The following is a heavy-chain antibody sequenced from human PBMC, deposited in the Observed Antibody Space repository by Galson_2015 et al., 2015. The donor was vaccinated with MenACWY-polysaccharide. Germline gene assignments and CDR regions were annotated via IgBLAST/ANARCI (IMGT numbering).Heavy chain of an antibody. CDR2: VSGSGVGT. J-gene: IGHJ4*02. D-gene: IGHD4-17*01. V-gene: IGHV3-23*01. CDR1: GLTFRNFA. CDR3: ARGVTVTRGFPLDR. Sequence: SLRLSCAASGLTFRNFAMSWVRQAPGKGLEWVSSVSGSGVGTFYADSVKGRFTISRDNSKNTLYLQMNGLRAEDTAVYYCARGVTVTRGFPLDRWGQGTRVTVSS.